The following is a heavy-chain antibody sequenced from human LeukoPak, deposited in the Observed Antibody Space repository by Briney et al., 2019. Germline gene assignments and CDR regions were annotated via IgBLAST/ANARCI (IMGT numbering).Heavy chain of an antibody. CDR2: IKHDGSEK. V-gene: IGHV3-7*01. Sequence: GGSLRLSCAASGFSFSRFWMSWVRQAPGKGLEWVANIKHDGSEKNHLDSVKGRFTISRDNAKNSLYLQLNSLSAEDTAVYYCARALSRTYDCWGQGTLVTVSS. CDR3: ARALSRTYDC. CDR1: GFSFSRFW. D-gene: IGHD2-2*01. J-gene: IGHJ4*02.